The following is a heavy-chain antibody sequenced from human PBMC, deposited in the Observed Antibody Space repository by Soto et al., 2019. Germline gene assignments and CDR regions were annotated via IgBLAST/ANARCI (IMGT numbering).Heavy chain of an antibody. D-gene: IGHD2-2*01. CDR3: AKSSTRLLDY. CDR2: ISYDGSNK. Sequence: GRSLRLSFAASGFTLSSYAMHWFRQAPGKGLEWVAVISYDGSNKYYTDSVKGRFTISRDNSKNTLYLQMNSLRAEDTAVYYCAKSSTRLLDYWGQGTLVTVSS. J-gene: IGHJ4*02. CDR1: GFTLSSYA. V-gene: IGHV3-30-3*02.